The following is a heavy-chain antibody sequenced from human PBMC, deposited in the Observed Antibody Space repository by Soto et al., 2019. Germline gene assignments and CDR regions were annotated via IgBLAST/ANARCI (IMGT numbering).Heavy chain of an antibody. CDR2: ISAYNGNT. V-gene: IGHV1-18*01. Sequence: QVQLVQSGAEVKKPGASVKVSCKASGYTFTSYGISWVRQAPGQGLEWMGWISAYNGNTNYAQKLQGRVNMTTDTSTSTAYMELRSLRSDDTAVYYCARDGASITIFGVVENWFDPWGQGTLVTVSS. CDR3: ARDGASITIFGVVENWFDP. J-gene: IGHJ5*02. CDR1: GYTFTSYG. D-gene: IGHD3-3*01.